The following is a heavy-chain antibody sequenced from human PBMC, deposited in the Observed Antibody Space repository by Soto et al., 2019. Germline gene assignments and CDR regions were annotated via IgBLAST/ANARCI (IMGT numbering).Heavy chain of an antibody. CDR2: IYYSGST. D-gene: IGHD5-12*01. J-gene: IGHJ4*02. CDR3: ARGALRGKGRAIDY. V-gene: IGHV4-31*03. CDR1: GGSISSGGYY. Sequence: SETLSLTCTVSGGSISSGGYYWSWIRQHPGKGLEWIGYIYYSGSTYYNPSLKSRVTISVDTYKNQFSLKLSSVTAADTAVYYWARGALRGKGRAIDYWGQGTLVTVSS.